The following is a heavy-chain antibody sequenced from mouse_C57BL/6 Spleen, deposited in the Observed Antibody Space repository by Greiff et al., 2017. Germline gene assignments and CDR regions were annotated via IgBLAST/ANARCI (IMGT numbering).Heavy chain of an antibody. CDR1: GYTFTSYW. V-gene: IGHV1-53*01. J-gene: IGHJ2*01. Sequence: QVQLQQPGTELVKPGASVKLSCKASGYTFTSYWMHWVKQRPGQGLEWIGNINPSNGGTNYNEKFKSKATLTVDKSSSTAYMQLSSLTSEDSEVYYCAREGMIYYNYIDCWGQGTTLTVSS. CDR3: AREGMIYYNYIDC. CDR2: INPSNGGT. D-gene: IGHD2-1*01.